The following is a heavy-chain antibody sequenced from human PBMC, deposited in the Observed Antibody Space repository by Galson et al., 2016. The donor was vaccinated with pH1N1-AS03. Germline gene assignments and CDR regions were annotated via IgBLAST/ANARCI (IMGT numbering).Heavy chain of an antibody. CDR2: IIPILGIT. Sequence: SVKVSCKASGGTFSSDAISWVRQAPGQGLEWMGRIIPILGITDYAQKFQGRVTITADKSTSTAYMELSSLRSEDTAVYYCARGRGSYGMDVWGQGTTVTVSS. V-gene: IGHV1-69*04. J-gene: IGHJ6*02. CDR3: ARGRGSYGMDV. D-gene: IGHD1-26*01. CDR1: GGTFSSDA.